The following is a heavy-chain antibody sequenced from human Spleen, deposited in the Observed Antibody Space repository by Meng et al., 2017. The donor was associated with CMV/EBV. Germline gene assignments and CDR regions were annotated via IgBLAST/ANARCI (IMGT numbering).Heavy chain of an antibody. CDR2: IDWNGGNT. J-gene: IGHJ6*02. Sequence: GGSLRLSCAASGFTLDDYGLSWVRQAPGKGLEWVSGIDWNGGNTGYADSVKGRFSISRDNAKNSLYLEMNSLRAEDTAVYYCAKGSSWYWGGLDVWGQGTTVTVSS. CDR1: GFTLDDYG. D-gene: IGHD6-13*01. V-gene: IGHV3-20*04. CDR3: AKGSSWYWGGLDV.